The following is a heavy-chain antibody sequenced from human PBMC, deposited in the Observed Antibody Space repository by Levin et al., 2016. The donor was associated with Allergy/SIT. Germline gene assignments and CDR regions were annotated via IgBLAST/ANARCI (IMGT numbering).Heavy chain of an antibody. CDR2: IDPSDSYT. D-gene: IGHD2-2*01. V-gene: IGHV5-10-1*01. J-gene: IGHJ5*02. Sequence: GESLKISCKGSGYSFTSYWISWVRQMPGKGLEWMGRIDPSDSYTNYSPSFQGHVTISADKSISTAYLQWSSLKASDTAMYYCARSPLYCSSTSCYGWFDPWGQGTLVTVSS. CDR1: GYSFTSYW. CDR3: ARSPLYCSSTSCYGWFDP.